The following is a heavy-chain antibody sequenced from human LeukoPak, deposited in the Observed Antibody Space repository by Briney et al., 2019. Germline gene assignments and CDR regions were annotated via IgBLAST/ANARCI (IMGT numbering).Heavy chain of an antibody. CDR1: GGSFSGYY. V-gene: IGHV4-30-4*08. Sequence: SETLSLTCAVYGGSFSGYYWSWIRQPPGKGLEWIGYIYYSGSTYYNPSLKSRVTLSVDTSKNQFSLKLSSVTAADTAVYYCARDTYYYDSSGYPNNWFDPWGQGTLVTVSS. D-gene: IGHD3-22*01. CDR3: ARDTYYYDSSGYPNNWFDP. CDR2: IYYSGST. J-gene: IGHJ5*02.